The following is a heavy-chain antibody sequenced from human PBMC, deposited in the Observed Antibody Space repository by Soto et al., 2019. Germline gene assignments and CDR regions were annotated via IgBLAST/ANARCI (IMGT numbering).Heavy chain of an antibody. D-gene: IGHD2-15*01. CDR1: GFTFRIYA. CDR3: ARGDREDIAVVIGARPGEYGVDV. CDR2: ISYDGSNK. V-gene: IGHV3-30-3*01. Sequence: QVQLVESGGGVVQPGRSLRLSCAASGFTFRIYAMHWVRQAPGKGLECVAVISYDGSNKFYRDSVKGRFTICRDNSKNTLYLQLNSLRYEDTAVSYCARGDREDIAVVIGARPGEYGVDVWGQGTTFTVSS. J-gene: IGHJ6*02.